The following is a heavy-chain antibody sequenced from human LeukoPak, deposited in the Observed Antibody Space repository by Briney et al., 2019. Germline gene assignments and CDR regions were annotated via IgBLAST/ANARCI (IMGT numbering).Heavy chain of an antibody. CDR1: GGSFSGYY. CDR3: ARVQWLVPDY. D-gene: IGHD6-19*01. J-gene: IGHJ4*02. V-gene: IGHV4-34*01. CDR2: INHSGST. Sequence: PSETLSLTCAVSGGSFSGYYWSWIRQPPGKGLEWIGEINHSGSTNYNPSLKSRVTISVDTSKNQFALKLSSVTAADTAVYYCARVQWLVPDYWGQGTLVTVSS.